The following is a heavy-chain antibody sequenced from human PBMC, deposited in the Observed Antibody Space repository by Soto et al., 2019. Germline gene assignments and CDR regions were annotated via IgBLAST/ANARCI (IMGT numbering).Heavy chain of an antibody. V-gene: IGHV4-59*01. CDR2: IYYSGST. CDR1: GGSISSYY. CDR3: ARFLLWFGELLPNWFDP. Sequence: SETLSLTCTVSGGSISSYYWSWIRQPPGKGLEWIGYIYYSGSTNYNPSLKSRVTISVDTSKNQFSLKLSSVTAADTAVYYCARFLLWFGELLPNWFDPWGQGTLVTVSS. J-gene: IGHJ5*02. D-gene: IGHD3-10*01.